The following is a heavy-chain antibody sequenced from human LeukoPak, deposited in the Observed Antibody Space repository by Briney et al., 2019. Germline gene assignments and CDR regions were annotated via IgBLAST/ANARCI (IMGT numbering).Heavy chain of an antibody. Sequence: GGSLRLSCAASGFTFSSYWMSWVRQAPGKGLEWVANIKQDGSEMNYMNSVRGRFTISRDNAKTSLYLQMNSLRAEDTAMYYCARGRYSGTTYYFDYWGQGTLVTVSS. CDR1: GFTFSSYW. CDR3: ARGRYSGTTYYFDY. CDR2: IKQDGSEM. D-gene: IGHD5-12*01. J-gene: IGHJ4*02. V-gene: IGHV3-7*03.